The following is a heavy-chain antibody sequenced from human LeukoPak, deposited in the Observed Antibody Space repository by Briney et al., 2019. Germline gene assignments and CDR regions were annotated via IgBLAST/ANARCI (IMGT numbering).Heavy chain of an antibody. CDR2: IRSKAYGGTT. D-gene: IGHD6-19*01. CDR3: TREEVRWLVHPDY. Sequence: GGSLRLSCTASGFTFGDYAMSWVRQAPGKGLEWVGFIRSKAYGGTTEYAASVKGRFTISRDDSKSIAYLQMNSLKTEDTAVYYCTREEVRWLVHPDYWGQGTLVTVSS. J-gene: IGHJ4*02. V-gene: IGHV3-49*04. CDR1: GFTFGDYA.